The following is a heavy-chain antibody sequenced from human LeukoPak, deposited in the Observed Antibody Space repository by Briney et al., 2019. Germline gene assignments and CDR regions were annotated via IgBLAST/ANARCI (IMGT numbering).Heavy chain of an antibody. CDR1: GFTFSSYG. CDR3: AKDFVPPGHIAVAGLDY. V-gene: IGHV3-30*18. J-gene: IGHJ4*02. Sequence: GGSLRLSCAASGFTFSSYGMRWVRQAPGKGLEWVAVISYDGSNKYYADSVKGRFTISRDNSKNTLYLQMNSLRAEDTAVYYCAKDFVPPGHIAVAGLDYWGQGTLVTVSS. CDR2: ISYDGSNK. D-gene: IGHD6-19*01.